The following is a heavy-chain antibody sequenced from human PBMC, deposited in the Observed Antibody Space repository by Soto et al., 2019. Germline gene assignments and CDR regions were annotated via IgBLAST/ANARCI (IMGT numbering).Heavy chain of an antibody. CDR3: AKVHDILTGYDY. Sequence: PGGSLRLSCAASGFTFSGYAMTWVRQAPGKGLEWVSALSGSGDTTYYADSVKGRFTISRDNSKNTLYLQMNSLRAEDTAVYYCAKVHDILTGYDYWGQGVLVTVSS. D-gene: IGHD3-9*01. J-gene: IGHJ4*02. CDR2: LSGSGDTT. CDR1: GFTFSGYA. V-gene: IGHV3-23*01.